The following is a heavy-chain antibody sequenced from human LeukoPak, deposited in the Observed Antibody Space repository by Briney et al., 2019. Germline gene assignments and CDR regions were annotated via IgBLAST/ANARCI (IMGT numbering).Heavy chain of an antibody. CDR1: GFTFSSYS. J-gene: IGHJ3*02. D-gene: IGHD4-11*01. CDR3: ARAIVLTTTLYAFDI. V-gene: IGHV3-48*04. Sequence: HAGGSLRLSCAASGFTFSSYSMNWARQAPGKGLEWVSYISSSGSTIYYADSVKGRFTISRDNAKNSLYLQMNSLRAEDTAVYYCARAIVLTTTLYAFDIWGQGTMVTVSS. CDR2: ISSSGSTI.